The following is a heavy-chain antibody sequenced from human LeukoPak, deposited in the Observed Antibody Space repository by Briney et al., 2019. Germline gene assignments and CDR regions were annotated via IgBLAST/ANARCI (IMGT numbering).Heavy chain of an antibody. CDR1: GDSISSYY. CDR3: ARSEAIYSSSVSRFDP. CDR2: LSHTGNT. D-gene: IGHD6-13*01. V-gene: IGHV4-59*01. J-gene: IGHJ5*02. Sequence: PSETLSLTCTVSGDSISSYYWSWIRQPPGKGLEWIGYLSHTGNTNYNPSLTGRPTISLDTSKNQVSLKLTFVTAADTAVYYCARSEAIYSSSVSRFDPWGQGTLVTVSS.